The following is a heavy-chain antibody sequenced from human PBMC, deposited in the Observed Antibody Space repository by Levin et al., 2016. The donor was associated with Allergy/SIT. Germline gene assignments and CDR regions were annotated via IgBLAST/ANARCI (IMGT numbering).Heavy chain of an antibody. J-gene: IGHJ3*02. V-gene: IGHV3-30*03. D-gene: IGHD6-13*01. CDR1: GFTFSSYG. CDR3: AAAGTELFAFDI. CDR2: ISYDGSNK. Sequence: GESLKISCAASGFTFSSYGMHWVRQAPGKGLEWVAVISYDGSNKYYADSVKGRFTISRDNSKNTLYLQMNSLRAEDTAVYYCAAAGTELFAFDIWGQGTMVTVSS.